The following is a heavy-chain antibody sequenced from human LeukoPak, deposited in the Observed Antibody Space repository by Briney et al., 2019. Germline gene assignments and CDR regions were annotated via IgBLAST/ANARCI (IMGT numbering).Heavy chain of an antibody. V-gene: IGHV3-21*01. Sequence: GGSLRLSCAASGFTFSSYSMNWVRQAPGKGLEWVSSISSSSSYIYYADSVKGRFTISRDNAKNSLYLQMNSLRAEDTAVYYCARSVGATFPVDYWGQGTLVTVSS. CDR2: ISSSSSYI. CDR3: ARSVGATFPVDY. D-gene: IGHD1-26*01. J-gene: IGHJ4*02. CDR1: GFTFSSYS.